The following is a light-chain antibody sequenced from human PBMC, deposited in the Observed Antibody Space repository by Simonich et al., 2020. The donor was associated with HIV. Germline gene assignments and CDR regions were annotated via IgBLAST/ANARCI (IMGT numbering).Light chain of an antibody. CDR1: QSVSSN. V-gene: IGKV3-15*01. CDR2: GAS. Sequence: EIVMTQSPATLSVSPGERATLPCRVIQSVSSNLAWYQQKPGQAPRLLIYGASNRATGIPARFSGSWSGSQFTLTISSMQSGDFAVYYCQQYNNWPSPFTFGPGTKVDIK. J-gene: IGKJ3*01. CDR3: QQYNNWPSPFT.